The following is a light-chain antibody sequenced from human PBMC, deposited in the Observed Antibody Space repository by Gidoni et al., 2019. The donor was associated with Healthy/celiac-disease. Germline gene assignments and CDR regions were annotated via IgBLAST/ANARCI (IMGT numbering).Light chain of an antibody. Sequence: QSVLTQPPSASGTPGRRATISCSGSSSNIGSNTVNWYQPLPGTAPKLLIYSYNQRPSGVPYLFSGSQSGTSASLAISRLQSEDEADYYCAAWDVSLNGAVFGGGTQLTVL. V-gene: IGLV1-44*01. J-gene: IGLJ7*01. CDR1: SSNIGSNT. CDR3: AAWDVSLNGAV. CDR2: SYN.